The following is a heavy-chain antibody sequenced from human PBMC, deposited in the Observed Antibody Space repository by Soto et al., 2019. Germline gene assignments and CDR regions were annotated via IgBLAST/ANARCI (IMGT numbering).Heavy chain of an antibody. Sequence: SVKVSCKASGGTFRSYTISWVRQAPGQGLEWMGRIIPILGIANYAQKFQGRVTITADKSTSTAYMELSSLRSEDTAVYYCARAHGDYNVNGYYFDYWGQGTLVTVSS. CDR1: GGTFRSYT. CDR3: ARAHGDYNVNGYYFDY. CDR2: IIPILGIA. V-gene: IGHV1-69*02. J-gene: IGHJ4*02. D-gene: IGHD4-17*01.